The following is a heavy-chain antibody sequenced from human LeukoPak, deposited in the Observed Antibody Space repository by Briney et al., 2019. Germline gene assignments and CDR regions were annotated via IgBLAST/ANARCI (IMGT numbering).Heavy chain of an antibody. D-gene: IGHD2-2*01. CDR2: IKSKTDGGTT. CDR1: GFTFSNAW. Sequence: GGSLRLSCAASGFTFSNAWMSWVRQAPGRGLEWVSRIKSKTDGGTTDYAAPVKGRFTISRDDSKSTLYLQVNSLKTEDTAVYYCTAKYQLLSASDYWGQGTLVTVSS. J-gene: IGHJ4*02. CDR3: TAKYQLLSASDY. V-gene: IGHV3-15*01.